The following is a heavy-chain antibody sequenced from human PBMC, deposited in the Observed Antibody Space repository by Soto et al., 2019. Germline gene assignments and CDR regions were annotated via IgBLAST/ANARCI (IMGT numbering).Heavy chain of an antibody. V-gene: IGHV3-23*01. J-gene: IGHJ4*02. CDR2: ISGSGGST. CDR3: ARTQGRYFDY. CDR1: GFTFSSYA. D-gene: IGHD3-16*01. Sequence: EVQLLESGGGLVQPGGSLRLSCAASGFTFSSYAMSWVRQAPGKGLEWVSTISGSGGSTYYADSVKGRFTISRDNSKNTLYLQMNSLRAEDTGGYYCARTQGRYFDYWGQGTLVTVSS.